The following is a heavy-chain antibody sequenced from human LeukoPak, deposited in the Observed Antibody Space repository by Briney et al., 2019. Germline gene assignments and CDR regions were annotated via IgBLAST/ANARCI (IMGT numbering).Heavy chain of an antibody. J-gene: IGHJ4*02. V-gene: IGHV3-21*01. D-gene: IGHD4-23*01. CDR1: GFTFSSYA. CDR2: ISSSSTYI. Sequence: GGSLRLSCAASGFTFSSYAMSWVRQAPGKGLEWVSSISSSSTYIYYADSVKGRFTISRDNAKNSLYLQMNSLRAEDTAVYYCARDATTVVTGDYWGQGTLVTVSS. CDR3: ARDATTVVTGDY.